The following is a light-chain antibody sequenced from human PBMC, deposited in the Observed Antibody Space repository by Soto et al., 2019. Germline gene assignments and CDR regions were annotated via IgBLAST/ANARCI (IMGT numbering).Light chain of an antibody. V-gene: IGLV2-14*01. J-gene: IGLJ2*01. CDR1: SSDVGGYNY. CDR3: SSYTSSSNLVV. CDR2: EVS. Sequence: QSVLTQPASVSGSPGQSITISCTGTSSDVGGYNYVSWYQQHPGKAPKLMIYEVSNRPSGVSNRFSGSKSVNTASLTISGLQAEDEADYYFSSYTSSSNLVVFGGGTKVTVL.